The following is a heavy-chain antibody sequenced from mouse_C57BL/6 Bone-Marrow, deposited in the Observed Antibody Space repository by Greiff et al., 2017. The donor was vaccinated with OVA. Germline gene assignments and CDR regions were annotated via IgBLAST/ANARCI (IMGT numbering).Heavy chain of an antibody. CDR3: ARKEVLWSYYFDY. J-gene: IGHJ2*01. V-gene: IGHV1-81*01. CDR1: GYTFTSYG. Sequence: VQLQESGAELARPGASVKLSCKASGYTFTSYGISWVKQRTGQGLEWIGEIYPRSGNTYYNEKFKGKATLTADKSSSTAYMELRSLTSEDSAVYFCARKEVLWSYYFDYWGQGTTLTVSS. D-gene: IGHD1-1*02. CDR2: IYPRSGNT.